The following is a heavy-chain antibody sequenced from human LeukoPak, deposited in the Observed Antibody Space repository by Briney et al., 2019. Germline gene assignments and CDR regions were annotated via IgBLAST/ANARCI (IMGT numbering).Heavy chain of an antibody. V-gene: IGHV4-34*01. D-gene: IGHD6-13*01. CDR3: ARAGYSSSWYFGRFDP. Sequence: SETLSLTCAVYGGSFSGYYWSWIRQPPGKGLEWIGEINHSGSTNYNPSLKSRVTISVDTSKNQFSLKLSSVTAADTAVYYCARAGYSSSWYFGRFDPWGQGTLVTVS. CDR2: INHSGST. CDR1: GGSFSGYY. J-gene: IGHJ5*02.